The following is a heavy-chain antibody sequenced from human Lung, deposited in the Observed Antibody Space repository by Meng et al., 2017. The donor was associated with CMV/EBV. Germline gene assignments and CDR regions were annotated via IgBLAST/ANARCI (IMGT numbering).Heavy chain of an antibody. V-gene: IGHV3-49*04. D-gene: IGHD4-11*01. Sequence: GGSLRLSCAASGFMFRDYPMTWVRQAPGRGLEWVALIRTRGYGATTEYAASVKGRFTVSRDDSNSIVYLQMNSLKTEDTAVYFCSSPTTLSRSVDFWGQGTLVXVSS. CDR3: SSPTTLSRSVDF. CDR1: GFMFRDYP. CDR2: IRTRGYGATT. J-gene: IGHJ4*02.